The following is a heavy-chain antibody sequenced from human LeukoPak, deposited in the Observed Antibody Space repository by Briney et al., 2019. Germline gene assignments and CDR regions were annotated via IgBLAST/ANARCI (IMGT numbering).Heavy chain of an antibody. CDR1: GGSISSSSYY. J-gene: IGHJ4*02. CDR2: IYYSGST. D-gene: IGHD3-10*01. Sequence: SETLSLTCTVSGGSISSSSYYWGWIRQPPGKGLEWIGSIYYSGSTYYNPSLKSRVTISVDTSKNQFSLKLSSVTAADTAVYYCAGGSITMVRGVINYWGQGTLVTVSS. V-gene: IGHV4-39*07. CDR3: AGGSITMVRGVINY.